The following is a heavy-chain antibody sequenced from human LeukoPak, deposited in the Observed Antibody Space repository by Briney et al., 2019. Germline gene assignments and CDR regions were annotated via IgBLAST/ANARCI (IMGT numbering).Heavy chain of an antibody. J-gene: IGHJ4*02. D-gene: IGHD2-21*02. CDR1: GGSFSGYY. V-gene: IGHV4-34*01. CDR2: INHSGST. Sequence: SETLSLTCAVYGGSFSGYYWSWIRQPPGKGLEWIGEINHSGSTYYNPSLKSRVTISVDTSKNQFSLKLSSVTAADTAVYYCARTIVVVTAIERKYYFDYWGQGTLVTVSS. CDR3: ARTIVVVTAIERKYYFDY.